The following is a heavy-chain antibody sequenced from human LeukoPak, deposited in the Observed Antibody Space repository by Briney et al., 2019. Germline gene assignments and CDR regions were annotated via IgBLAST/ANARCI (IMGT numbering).Heavy chain of an antibody. Sequence: GGSLRLSCAASGFTLSSYWMHWVRQGPGKGLVWASYIISDGSTTSYADSVKGRFTISRDNAENTLYLQMHSLRAEDTGVYYCARNGYNGAFDYWGQGTLVSVSS. CDR1: GFTLSSYW. V-gene: IGHV3-74*01. D-gene: IGHD5-24*01. CDR2: IISDGSTT. CDR3: ARNGYNGAFDY. J-gene: IGHJ4*02.